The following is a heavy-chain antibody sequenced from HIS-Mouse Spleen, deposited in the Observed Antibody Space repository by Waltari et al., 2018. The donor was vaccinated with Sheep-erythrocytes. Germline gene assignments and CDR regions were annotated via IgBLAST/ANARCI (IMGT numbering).Heavy chain of an antibody. D-gene: IGHD6-13*01. Sequence: EVQLVESGGGLVKPGGSLRLSCAASGFTFSSYSMNWVRQAPGKGLEWVSSISSSSSYIYYADSVKGRFTISRDNAKNSLYLQMNSLRAEDTAVYYCARDLYKGIAAAGTGYWGQGTLVTVSS. J-gene: IGHJ4*02. CDR3: ARDLYKGIAAAGTGY. V-gene: IGHV3-21*01. CDR2: ISSSSSYI. CDR1: GFTFSSYS.